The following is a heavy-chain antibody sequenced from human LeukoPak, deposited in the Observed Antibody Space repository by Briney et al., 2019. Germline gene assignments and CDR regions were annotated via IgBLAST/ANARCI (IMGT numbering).Heavy chain of an antibody. CDR3: ARELAGYGKLDY. D-gene: IGHD5-12*01. CDR2: IYTSGST. CDR1: GGSISSGSYF. J-gene: IGHJ4*02. Sequence: PSQTLPLTCTVSGGSISSGSYFWSWIRQPAGKGLEWIGRIYTSGSTNYNPSLKSQVTISPDTSKNQFSLKLSSVTAADTAVYYCARELAGYGKLDYWGQGILVTVSS. V-gene: IGHV4-61*02.